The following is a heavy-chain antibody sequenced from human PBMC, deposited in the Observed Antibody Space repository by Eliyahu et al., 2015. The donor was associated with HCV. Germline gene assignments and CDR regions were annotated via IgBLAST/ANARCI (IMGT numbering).Heavy chain of an antibody. J-gene: IGHJ4*02. CDR3: AREELSGTKCLDQ. V-gene: IGHV1-2*04. CDR1: GYTSTAYY. Sequence: QVQLVQSGAEVKRPGASVTVSCEASGYTSTAYYIHWVRQAPGQGLEWVGWVNSNTGETHCAQKFQDWVTMTRDTSSRIVYMEMSRLKYDDTAKYYCAREELSGTKCLDQWGQGTLVTVSS. CDR2: VNSNTGET. D-gene: IGHD1-26*01.